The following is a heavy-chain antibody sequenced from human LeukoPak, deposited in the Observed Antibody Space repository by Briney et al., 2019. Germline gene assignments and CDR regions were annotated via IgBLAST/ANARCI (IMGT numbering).Heavy chain of an antibody. J-gene: IGHJ4*02. D-gene: IGHD1-7*01. Sequence: PWGSLRLSCAASGFRFSSYAMSLVRQAPGTGLQCVSAISGSGVSTNYADSVKGRFTVSRDNSKNTLYLQMSSLRAEDTAVYYCAKDERNWNYNLASQTYDWGQGTLVTVSS. CDR1: GFRFSSYA. CDR2: ISGSGVST. CDR3: AKDERNWNYNLASQTYD. V-gene: IGHV3-23*01.